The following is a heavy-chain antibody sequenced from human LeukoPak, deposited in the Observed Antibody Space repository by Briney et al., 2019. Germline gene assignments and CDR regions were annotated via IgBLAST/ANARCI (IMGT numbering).Heavy chain of an antibody. CDR1: GFTFSSFW. D-gene: IGHD3-10*01. CDR2: INTDGSST. J-gene: IGHJ3*02. CDR3: ARKGNVFDI. V-gene: IGHV3-74*01. Sequence: GGSLRLSCAASGFTFSSFWMHWVRQAPGKGLVWVSRINTDGSSTDYADSVKGRFTISRDNAKNTLYLQMNSLRAEDTAVYYCARKGNVFDIWGQGTMVTVSS.